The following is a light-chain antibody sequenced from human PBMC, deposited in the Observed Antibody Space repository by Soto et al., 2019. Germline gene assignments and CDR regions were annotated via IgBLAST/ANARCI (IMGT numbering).Light chain of an antibody. CDR1: STDVDEYNY. Sequence: QSALTQPPSASGSPGQSVTIPCAGTSTDVDEYNYVSWYQQHPGKVPKLIIFEVNKRPSGVPDRFSGSKSGDTASLTVSGLQAEDEADYYCSSFVGAPVIFGGGTQLTVL. CDR3: SSFVGAPVI. J-gene: IGLJ2*01. CDR2: EVN. V-gene: IGLV2-8*01.